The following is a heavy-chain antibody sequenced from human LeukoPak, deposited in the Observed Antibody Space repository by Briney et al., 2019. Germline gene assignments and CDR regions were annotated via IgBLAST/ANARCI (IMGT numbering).Heavy chain of an antibody. CDR3: ARSPRITFGGVIPYFDY. CDR1: GYTFTCYY. D-gene: IGHD3-16*02. V-gene: IGHV1-2*02. J-gene: IGHJ4*02. CDR2: INPNSGGT. Sequence: ASVKVSCKASGYTFTCYYMHWVRQAPGQGLEWMGWINPNSGGTNYAQKFQGRVTMTRDTSISTAYMELSRLRSDDTAVYYCARSPRITFGGVIPYFDYWGQGTLVTVSS.